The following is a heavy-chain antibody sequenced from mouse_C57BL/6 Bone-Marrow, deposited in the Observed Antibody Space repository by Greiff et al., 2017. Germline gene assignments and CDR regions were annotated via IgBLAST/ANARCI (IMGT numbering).Heavy chain of an antibody. V-gene: IGHV14-4*01. Sequence: EVKLMESGAELVRPGASVKLSCTASGFNIKDDYMHWVKQRPEQGLEWIGWIDPENGDTEYASKFQGKATITADTSSNTAYLQRSSLTSEDTAVYYCTTEDGYYEGFAYWGQGTLVTVSA. J-gene: IGHJ3*01. CDR2: IDPENGDT. D-gene: IGHD2-3*01. CDR3: TTEDGYYEGFAY. CDR1: GFNIKDDY.